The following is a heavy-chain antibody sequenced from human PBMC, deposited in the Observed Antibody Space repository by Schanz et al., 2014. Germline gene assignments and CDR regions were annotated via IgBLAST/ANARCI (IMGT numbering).Heavy chain of an antibody. V-gene: IGHV3-15*01. Sequence: EVQLVESGGGLIQPGGSLRLSCAASGFTFSSNYMSWVRQAPGKGLEWLGRIQRGASAGTTDYAAPVKGRFTISRDDSKNTMYLQMNSLKTEDTAVYYCKWVLYVYYGMDVWGQGTAVTVSS. CDR2: IQRGASAGTT. J-gene: IGHJ6*02. CDR3: KWVLYVYYGMDV. CDR1: GFTFSSNY. D-gene: IGHD1-26*01.